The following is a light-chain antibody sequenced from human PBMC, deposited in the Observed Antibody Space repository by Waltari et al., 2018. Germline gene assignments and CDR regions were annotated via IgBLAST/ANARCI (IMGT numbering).Light chain of an antibody. V-gene: IGKV2-30*02. CDR2: KIS. Sequence: DVVMTQSPLSLPVTLGQPASISCRSSQSLVHSDGNTYLSWFLQRPGQSPRRLIYKISNRDSGVPDRFSGSGSGTDFTLKISRVEAEDVGVYHCLQMTHWPYTFGPGTKVDIK. J-gene: IGKJ3*01. CDR3: LQMTHWPYT. CDR1: QSLVHSDGNTY.